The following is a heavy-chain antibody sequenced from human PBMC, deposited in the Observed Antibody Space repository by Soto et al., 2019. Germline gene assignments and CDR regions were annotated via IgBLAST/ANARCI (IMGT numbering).Heavy chain of an antibody. Sequence: GGSLRLSCAASGFTFSMFWMHWVRQVPGKGPEWVSRINDDGISTNYADSVKGRFTISRDNAKSILYLQMNALRVEDTAVYYCTRGPRSTSTGTGAFRGQGTLVTVSS. CDR1: GFTFSMFW. CDR3: TRGPRSTSTGTGAF. V-gene: IGHV3-74*01. J-gene: IGHJ4*02. CDR2: INDDGIST. D-gene: IGHD1-1*01.